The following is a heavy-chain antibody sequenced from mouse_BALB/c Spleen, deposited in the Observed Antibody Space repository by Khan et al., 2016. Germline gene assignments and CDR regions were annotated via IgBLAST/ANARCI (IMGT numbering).Heavy chain of an antibody. D-gene: IGHD1-1*01. J-gene: IGHJ2*01. V-gene: IGHV1-87*01. CDR2: IYPGDGDT. CDR1: GYTFTSYW. CDR3: GSYYGISYDYFDY. Sequence: QVQLQQSGAELARPGASVKLSCKASGYTFTSYWMQWVKQRPGQGLEWIGAIYPGDGDTRYTQKFKGKATLTADKSSSTAYMQLSSLASEDSAVYYCGSYYGISYDYFDYWGQGTTLTVSS.